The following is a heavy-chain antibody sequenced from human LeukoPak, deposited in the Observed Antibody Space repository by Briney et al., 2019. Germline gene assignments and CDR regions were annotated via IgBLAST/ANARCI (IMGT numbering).Heavy chain of an antibody. CDR3: APTRGYFDY. Sequence: GGSLRLSCAASGFTFSSYGMHWVRQAPGKGLEWVAFIRYDGSNKYYADPVRGRFTISRDNSKNTLYLQMSSLRAEDTAVYYCAPTRGYFDYWGQGTLVTVSS. CDR2: IRYDGSNK. CDR1: GFTFSSYG. J-gene: IGHJ4*02. V-gene: IGHV3-30*02.